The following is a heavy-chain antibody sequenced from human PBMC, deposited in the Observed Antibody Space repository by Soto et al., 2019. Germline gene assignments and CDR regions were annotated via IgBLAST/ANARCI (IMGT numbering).Heavy chain of an antibody. CDR3: ARDKEAIFGVVISSRSDYYYYYGMDV. J-gene: IGHJ6*04. CDR1: GGTFSSYA. V-gene: IGHV1-69*13. D-gene: IGHD3-3*01. CDR2: IIPIFGTA. Sequence: SVKVSCKASGGTFSSYAISWVRQAPGQGLEWMGGIIPIFGTANYAQKFQGRVTITADESTSTAYMELSSLRSEDTAVYYCARDKEAIFGVVISSRSDYYYYYGMDVWGKGTTVTVSS.